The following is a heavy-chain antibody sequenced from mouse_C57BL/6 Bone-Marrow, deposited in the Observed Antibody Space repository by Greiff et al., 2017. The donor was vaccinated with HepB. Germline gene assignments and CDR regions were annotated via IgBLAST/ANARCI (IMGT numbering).Heavy chain of an antibody. V-gene: IGHV1-54*01. Sequence: VQLQQSGAELVRPGTSVKVSCKASGYAFTNYLIEWVKQRPGQGLEWIGVINPGSGGTNYNEKFKGKATLTADKASSTAYMPRSSLTSEDSAVYCCARGYYYGSSYDPFFDDWGQGTTLTVSS. CDR3: ARGYYYGSSYDPFFDD. J-gene: IGHJ2*01. CDR2: INPGSGGT. D-gene: IGHD1-1*01. CDR1: GYAFTNYL.